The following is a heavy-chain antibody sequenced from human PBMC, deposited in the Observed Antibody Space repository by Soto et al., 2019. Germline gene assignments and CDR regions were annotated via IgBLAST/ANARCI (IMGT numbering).Heavy chain of an antibody. CDR2: ISYDGSNK. D-gene: IGHD6-13*01. CDR1: GFTFSSYG. V-gene: IGHV3-30*03. Sequence: GGSLRLSCAASGFTFSSYGMHWVRQAPGKGLEWVAVISYDGSNKYYADSVKGRFTISGDNSKNTLYLQMNSLRAEDTAVYYCASSRIAAAGTSPTSSGDYYYYYYMDVWGKGTTVTVSS. CDR3: ASSRIAAAGTSPTSSGDYYYYYYMDV. J-gene: IGHJ6*03.